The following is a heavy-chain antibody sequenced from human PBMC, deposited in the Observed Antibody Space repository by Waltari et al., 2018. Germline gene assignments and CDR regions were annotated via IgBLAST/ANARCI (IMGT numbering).Heavy chain of an antibody. CDR2: IYNSGGT. J-gene: IGHJ4*02. V-gene: IGHV4-38-2*01. D-gene: IGHD4-17*01. CDR3: ARSGDYVGWYFDY. Sequence: QVQLQESGPGLVKPSETLSLTCAVSGYSISSGYYWGWIRQPPGKGLEWIGSIYNSGGTYYNPSLKSRVTISVDTSKNQFSLKLSSVTAADTAVYYCARSGDYVGWYFDYWGQGTLVTVSS. CDR1: GYSISSGYY.